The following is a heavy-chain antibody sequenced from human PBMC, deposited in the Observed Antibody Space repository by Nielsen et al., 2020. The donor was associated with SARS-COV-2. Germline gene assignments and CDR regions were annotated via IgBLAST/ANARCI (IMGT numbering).Heavy chain of an antibody. CDR3: ARDRGYSNRFDY. CDR2: ISSSSSYT. D-gene: IGHD5-18*01. CDR1: GFTFSDYY. Sequence: GESLKISCAASGFTFSDYYMSWIRQAPGKGLECVSYISSSSSYTNYADSVKGRFTISRDNAKNSLYLQMNSLRAEDTAVYYCARDRGYSNRFDYWGQGTLVTVSS. J-gene: IGHJ4*02. V-gene: IGHV3-11*05.